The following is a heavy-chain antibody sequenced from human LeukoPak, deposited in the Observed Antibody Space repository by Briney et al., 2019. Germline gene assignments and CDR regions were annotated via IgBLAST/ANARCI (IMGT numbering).Heavy chain of an antibody. Sequence: GASVKVSCKASGYTFTGYYVHWVRQAPGQGLEWMGRINPNSGDTNYAQKFQGRVTMTRDTSISTAYMELSRLRSDDTAVYYCARDGEGAAISVNYWFDPWGQGTLVTVSS. CDR1: GYTFTGYY. D-gene: IGHD2-2*02. CDR3: ARDGEGAAISVNYWFDP. CDR2: INPNSGDT. J-gene: IGHJ5*02. V-gene: IGHV1-2*06.